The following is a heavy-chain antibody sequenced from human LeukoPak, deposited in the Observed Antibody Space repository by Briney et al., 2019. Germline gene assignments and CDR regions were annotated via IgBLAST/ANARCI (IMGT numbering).Heavy chain of an antibody. V-gene: IGHV3-48*01. CDR1: GFIFSTYS. CDR2: ISSSNI. CDR3: AGEGGFDY. D-gene: IGHD3-16*01. J-gene: IGHJ4*02. Sequence: GGSLRLSCAASGFIFSTYSMSWVRQAPGKGLEWVSSISSSNIYYADSVRGRFTISRDNAKNSLYLQMNSLRADDTAVYYCAGEGGFDYWGQGTLVTVSS.